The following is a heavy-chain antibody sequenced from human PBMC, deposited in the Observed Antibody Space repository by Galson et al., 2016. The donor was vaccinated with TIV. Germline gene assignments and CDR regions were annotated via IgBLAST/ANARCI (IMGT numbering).Heavy chain of an antibody. Sequence: SLRLSCAASGFSVSYKHMIWVRQTPGKGLEWVSLIYSNDDTYYADSVKGRLTISRDNSKNTLYLQMNSLRAEDTAAYYCAREGKGAAYPNNFDYWGQGTLGTVSS. J-gene: IGHJ4*02. CDR1: GFSVSYKH. CDR3: AREGKGAAYPNNFDY. D-gene: IGHD1-26*01. V-gene: IGHV3-53*01. CDR2: IYSNDDT.